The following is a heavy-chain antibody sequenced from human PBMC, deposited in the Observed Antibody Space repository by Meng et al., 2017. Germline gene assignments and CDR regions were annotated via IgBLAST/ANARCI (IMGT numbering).Heavy chain of an antibody. CDR2: IYYGGST. Sequence: GSLRLSCTVSGGSISSYYWSWIRQPPGKGLEWIGYIYYGGSTNYNPSLKSRVTISVDTSKNQFSLKLSSVTAADTAVYYCARELSTMIVPGGWFDPWGQGTLVTVSS. CDR1: GGSISSYY. V-gene: IGHV4-59*01. CDR3: ARELSTMIVPGGWFDP. J-gene: IGHJ5*02. D-gene: IGHD3-22*01.